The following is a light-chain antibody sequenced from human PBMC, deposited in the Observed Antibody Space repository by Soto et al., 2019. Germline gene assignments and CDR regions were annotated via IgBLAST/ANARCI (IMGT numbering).Light chain of an antibody. CDR2: GAS. CDR1: QSVDNNY. CDR3: QQYGNSPYT. J-gene: IGKJ2*01. Sequence: EIVLTQSPGTLSLSPGESATLSCRASQSVDNNYVAWYQQKPGQAPTLLIHGASYRAAGIPDRFSGSGSGTDFTLTISRLEPEDFAVFHCQQYGNSPYTFGQRTKLEI. V-gene: IGKV3-20*01.